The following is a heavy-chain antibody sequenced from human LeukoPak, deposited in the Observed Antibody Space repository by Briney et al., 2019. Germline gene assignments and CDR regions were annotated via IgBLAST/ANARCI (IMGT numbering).Heavy chain of an antibody. V-gene: IGHV1-2*02. J-gene: IGHJ6*02. Sequence: ASVKVSCKASGYSFTGYYIHWVRQAPGQGLEWLGWINPDSGGTNFAQKFQGRVTMTRDTSITTGFMHLSGLRSDDTAVYYFARGYDSGWPHYYYGMDIWGQGTTVTVSS. CDR2: INPDSGGT. D-gene: IGHD3-22*01. CDR3: ARGYDSGWPHYYYGMDI. CDR1: GYSFTGYY.